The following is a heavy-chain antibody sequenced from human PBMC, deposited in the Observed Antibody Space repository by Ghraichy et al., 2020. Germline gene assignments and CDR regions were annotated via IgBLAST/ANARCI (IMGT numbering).Heavy chain of an antibody. J-gene: IGHJ5*02. CDR2: ISGSSISK. D-gene: IGHD6-13*01. V-gene: IGHV3-23*01. CDR1: RFAFSDYA. Sequence: GGSLRLSCAASRFAFSDYAMNWVRQAPGKGLEWVASISGSSISKYYAKSVKGRFTISRDNSENTLYLQMSSLRVEDTAVYYCAGGHGTSSWYFMNWFDPWGQGTLVTVSS. CDR3: AGGHGTSSWYFMNWFDP.